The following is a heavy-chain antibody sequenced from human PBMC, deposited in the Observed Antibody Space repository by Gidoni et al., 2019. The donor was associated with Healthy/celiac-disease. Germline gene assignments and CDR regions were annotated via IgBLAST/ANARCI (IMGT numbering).Heavy chain of an antibody. CDR3: ARVGLRAQLWLFWDMDV. Sequence: QVQLVQAGAAVKQPGASVKVPCKASGYTFTSYDINWVRQATGQGLEWMGWMNPHSGNTGDAQKFQGRVTMTSNTSISTAYMELSMLRSEDTAVYYCARVGLRAQLWLFWDMDVWGQGTTVTVSS. D-gene: IGHD5-18*01. J-gene: IGHJ6*02. CDR1: GYTFTSYD. V-gene: IGHV1-8*01. CDR2: MNPHSGNT.